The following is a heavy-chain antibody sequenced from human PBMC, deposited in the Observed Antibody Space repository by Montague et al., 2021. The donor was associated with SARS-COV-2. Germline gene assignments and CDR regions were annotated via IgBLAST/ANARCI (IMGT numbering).Heavy chain of an antibody. D-gene: IGHD1-26*01. CDR2: IYYSGST. CDR1: GGSISSSSYY. J-gene: IGHJ4*02. V-gene: IGHV4-31*03. Sequence: TLSLTCTVSGGSISSSSYYWGWIRQHPGKGLEWIGYIYYSGSTYYNPSLKSRVTISVDTSKNQFSLKLSSVTAADTAVYYCARDTRIVGATTRLDYWGQGTLVTVSS. CDR3: ARDTRIVGATTRLDY.